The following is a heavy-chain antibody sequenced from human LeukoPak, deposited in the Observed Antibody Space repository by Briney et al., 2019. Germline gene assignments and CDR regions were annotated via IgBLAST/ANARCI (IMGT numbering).Heavy chain of an antibody. J-gene: IGHJ5*02. D-gene: IGHD3-10*01. CDR2: IIPIFGTA. CDR1: GGTFSSYA. CDR3: ARDQEGSGNWFDP. V-gene: IGHV1-69*06. Sequence: SVKVSRKASGGTFSSYAISWVRQAPGQGLEWMGGIIPIFGTANYAQKFQGRVTITADKSTSTAYMELSSLRSGDTAVYYCARDQEGSGNWFDPWGQGTLVTVSS.